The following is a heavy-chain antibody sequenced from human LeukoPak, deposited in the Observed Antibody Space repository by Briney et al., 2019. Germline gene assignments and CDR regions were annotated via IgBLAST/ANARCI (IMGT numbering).Heavy chain of an antibody. CDR1: GFSFSKYA. CDR3: AGEKFDI. V-gene: IGHV3-30*04. CDR2: ISKDGSMR. J-gene: IGHJ3*02. Sequence: GGSLRLSCAASGFSFSKYAMDWVRQAPGKGLEWVAIISKDGSMRYYADSVKGRFTVSRDNSNNTLSLQMNSLKSEDTAVYYCAGEKFDIWGQGTMVTVSA.